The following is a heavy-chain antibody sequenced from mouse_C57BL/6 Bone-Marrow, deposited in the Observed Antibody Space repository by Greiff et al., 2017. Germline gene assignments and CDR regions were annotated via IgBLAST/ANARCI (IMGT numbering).Heavy chain of an antibody. CDR2: IHPSDSDT. CDR1: GYTFTSYW. Sequence: QVQLQQPGAELVKPGASAKVSCKASGYTFTSYWMHWVKQRPGQGLEWIGRIHPSDSDTNYNQKFKGKATLTVDKSSSTAYMQRSSLTSEDSAVYYCAIERHTYYAMDYWGQGTSVTVSS. J-gene: IGHJ4*01. V-gene: IGHV1-74*01. D-gene: IGHD3-2*01. CDR3: AIERHTYYAMDY.